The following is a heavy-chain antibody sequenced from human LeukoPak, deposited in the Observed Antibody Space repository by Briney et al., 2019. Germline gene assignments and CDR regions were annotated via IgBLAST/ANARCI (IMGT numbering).Heavy chain of an antibody. V-gene: IGHV3-30-3*01. D-gene: IGHD6-19*01. CDR1: GFTFSSYT. J-gene: IGHJ6*02. CDR3: AREGRIAVTGSETYYYYYYGMDV. CDR2: MSHDETNT. Sequence: GGSLRLSCAASGFTFSSYTIHWVRQAPGKGLEWVAVMSHDETNTYHADSVKGRFTISRDNSKNTLYLQMNSLRTEDTAIYYCAREGRIAVTGSETYYYYYYGMDVWGQGTTVTVSS.